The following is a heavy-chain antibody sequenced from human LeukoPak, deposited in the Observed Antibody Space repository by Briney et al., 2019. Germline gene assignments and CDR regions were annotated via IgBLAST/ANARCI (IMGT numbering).Heavy chain of an antibody. Sequence: SETLSHTCTVSGGSLSSYYWSWIRQPPGKGLEWIGYKSGAGRDLYNPSLRSRVTISVDASENQFSLSLRSVTAADTAMYYCARTTRVTPNGRAEYFEDWGQGTLVTVSS. J-gene: IGHJ1*01. CDR1: GGSLSSYY. D-gene: IGHD2-21*02. CDR2: KSGAGRD. CDR3: ARTTRVTPNGRAEYFED. V-gene: IGHV4-59*03.